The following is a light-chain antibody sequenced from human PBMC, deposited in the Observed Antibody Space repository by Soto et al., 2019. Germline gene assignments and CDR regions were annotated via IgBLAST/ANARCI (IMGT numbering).Light chain of an antibody. J-gene: IGLJ1*01. CDR1: SSDVGGYNY. V-gene: IGLV2-14*03. CDR3: SSYTSTSTYV. Sequence: QSVLTQPASVSGSPGQSITISCIGTSSDVGGYNYVSWYQQHPGKAPKLMIYDVSNRPSGVSNRFSGSKSGNTASLTISGLQAEDEADYYCSSYTSTSTYVFGTGTKLT. CDR2: DVS.